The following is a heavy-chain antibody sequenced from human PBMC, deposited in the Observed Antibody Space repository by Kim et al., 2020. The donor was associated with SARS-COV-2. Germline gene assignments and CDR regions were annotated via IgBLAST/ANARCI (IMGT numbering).Heavy chain of an antibody. V-gene: IGHV3-23*01. Sequence: YADSVKGRFTISRDNSKNTLYLQMNSLRAEDTAVYYCAKDPGYSYDWFDPWGQGTLVTVSS. CDR3: AKDPGYSYDWFDP. D-gene: IGHD5-18*01. J-gene: IGHJ5*02.